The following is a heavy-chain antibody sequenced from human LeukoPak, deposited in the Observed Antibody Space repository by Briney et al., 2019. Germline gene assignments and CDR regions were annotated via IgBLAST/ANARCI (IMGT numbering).Heavy chain of an antibody. CDR1: GFTFSSYA. Sequence: GGSLRLSCAASGFTFSSYAMSWVRQAPGKGLEWVSAISGSGGSTYYADSVKGRFTISRDNSKNTLYLQMNSLRAEDTAVYYCAKGRVTIFGVVIPDWYFDLWGRGTLVTVSS. D-gene: IGHD3-3*01. CDR2: ISGSGGST. V-gene: IGHV3-23*01. CDR3: AKGRVTIFGVVIPDWYFDL. J-gene: IGHJ2*01.